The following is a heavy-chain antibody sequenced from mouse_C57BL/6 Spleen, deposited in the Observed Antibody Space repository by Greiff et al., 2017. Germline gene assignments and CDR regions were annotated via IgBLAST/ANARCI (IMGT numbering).Heavy chain of an antibody. J-gene: IGHJ3*01. CDR1: GFTFSNYW. CDR2: IRLKSDNYAT. Sequence: EVKLMESGGGLVQPGGSMKLSCVASGFTFSNYWMNWVRQSPEKGLEWVAQIRLKSDNYATHYAESVKGRFTISRDDSKSSVYLQMNNLRAEDTGIYYCTGRIMGRAGFAYWGQGTLVTFSA. CDR3: TGRIMGRAGFAY. V-gene: IGHV6-3*01.